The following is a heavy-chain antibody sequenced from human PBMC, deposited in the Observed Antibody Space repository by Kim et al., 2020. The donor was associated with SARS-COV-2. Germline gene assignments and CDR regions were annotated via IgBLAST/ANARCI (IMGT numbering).Heavy chain of an antibody. J-gene: IGHJ3*02. D-gene: IGHD3-22*01. Sequence: YADSVKGRFTISRDNSKNTLYLQMNSLRAEDTAVYYCAKAHSSGYDAFDIWGQGTMVTVSS. V-gene: IGHV3-30*02. CDR3: AKAHSSGYDAFDI.